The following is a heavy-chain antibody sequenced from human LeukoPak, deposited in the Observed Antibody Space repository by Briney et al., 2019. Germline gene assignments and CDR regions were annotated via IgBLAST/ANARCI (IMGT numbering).Heavy chain of an antibody. V-gene: IGHV3-33*01. Sequence: PGRSLRLSCAASGFTFSSYGMHWVRQAPGKGLEWVAVIWYDGSNKYYADSVKGRFTISRDNSKNTLYLQMNSLRAEDTAVYYCARSLGFCSSSNCQEYLQHWGQGTPVTVSS. CDR2: IWYDGSNK. J-gene: IGHJ1*01. D-gene: IGHD2-2*01. CDR1: GFTFSSYG. CDR3: ARSLGFCSSSNCQEYLQH.